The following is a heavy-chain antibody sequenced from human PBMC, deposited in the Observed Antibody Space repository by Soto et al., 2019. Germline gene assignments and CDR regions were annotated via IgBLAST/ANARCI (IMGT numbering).Heavy chain of an antibody. CDR1: GYTFTGYY. CDR2: INPNSGGT. D-gene: IGHD3-10*01. J-gene: IGHJ6*02. Sequence: ASVKVSCKASGYTFTGYYMHWVRQAPGQGLEWMGWINPNSGGTNYAQKFQGRVTMTRDTSISTAYMELSRLRSDDTAVYYCAREIFTMVRGVIIQDYGMDVWGQGTTVT. V-gene: IGHV1-2*02. CDR3: AREIFTMVRGVIIQDYGMDV.